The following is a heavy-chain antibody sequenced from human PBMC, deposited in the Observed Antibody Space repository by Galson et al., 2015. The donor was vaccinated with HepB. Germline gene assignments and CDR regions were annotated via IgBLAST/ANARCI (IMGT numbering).Heavy chain of an antibody. CDR2: IIPIFGTA. Sequence: SVKVSCKASGGTFSSYAISWVRQAPGQGLEWMGGIIPIFGTANYAQKFQGRVTITADESTSTAYMELSSLRSEDTAVYYCARFHSSWYPFDYWGQGTLVTVSS. J-gene: IGHJ4*02. CDR1: GGTFSSYA. V-gene: IGHV1-69*13. CDR3: ARFHSSWYPFDY. D-gene: IGHD6-13*01.